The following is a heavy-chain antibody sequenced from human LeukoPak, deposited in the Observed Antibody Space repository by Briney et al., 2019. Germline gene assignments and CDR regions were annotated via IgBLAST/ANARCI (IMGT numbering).Heavy chain of an antibody. D-gene: IGHD2-21*02. CDR1: SGSISSNSYY. CDR2: IYYSGST. J-gene: IGHJ4*02. CDR3: ARGLAYCGGDCFSFYFDY. Sequence: PPETLSLTCTVSSGSISSNSYYWAWIRQPPGKGLEWIGNIYYSGSTFYNPSLKSRVTISVDTSKNQFSLKLSSVTAADTAVYYCARGLAYCGGDCFSFYFDYWGQGTMLTVSS. V-gene: IGHV4-39*01.